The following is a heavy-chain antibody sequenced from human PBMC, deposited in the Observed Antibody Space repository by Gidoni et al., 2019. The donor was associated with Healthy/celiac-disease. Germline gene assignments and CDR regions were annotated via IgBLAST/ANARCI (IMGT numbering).Heavy chain of an antibody. J-gene: IGHJ4*02. CDR2: IYHSGST. D-gene: IGHD5-12*01. CDR3: ARDIREMATCFDY. V-gene: IGHV4-38-2*02. CDR1: GYSISSGYY. Sequence: QVQLQESGPGLVKPSETLSLTCTVSGYSISSGYYWGWIRQPPGKGLEWIGSIYHSGSTYYNPSLKSRVTISVDTSKNQFSLKLSSVTAADTAVYYCARDIREMATCFDYWGQGTLVTVSS.